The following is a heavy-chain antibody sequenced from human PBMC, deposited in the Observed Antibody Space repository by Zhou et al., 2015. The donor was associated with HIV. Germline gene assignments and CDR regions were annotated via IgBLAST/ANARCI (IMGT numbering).Heavy chain of an antibody. CDR1: GFTFSSYG. CDR3: AKGKPRFGVVTDSSAPDAFDI. V-gene: IGHV3-30*02. CDR2: IRYDGSNK. Sequence: QVQLVESGGGVVQPGGSLRLSCAASGFTFSSYGMHWVRQAPGKGLEWVAFIRYDGSNKYYADSVKGRFTISRDNSKNTLYLQMNSLRAEDTAVYYCAKGKPRFGVVTDSSAPDAFDIWGQGTMVTVSS. D-gene: IGHD3-3*01. J-gene: IGHJ3*02.